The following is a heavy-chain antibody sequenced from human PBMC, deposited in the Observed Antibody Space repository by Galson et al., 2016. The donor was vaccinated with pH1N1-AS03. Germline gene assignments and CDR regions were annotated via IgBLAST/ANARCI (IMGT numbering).Heavy chain of an antibody. CDR3: ASAGYHTPGYHY. Sequence: SLRLSCAASGFSFSASWMSWVRQAPGKGLEWIGEVHYSGTTSYNPSLNSRVTMSIDKSNNQFSLNLGSVTAADTAVYFCASAGYHTPGYHYWGQGALVTVSS. V-gene: IGHV4-4*01. CDR2: VHYSGTT. CDR1: GFSFSASW. D-gene: IGHD3-16*02. J-gene: IGHJ4*02.